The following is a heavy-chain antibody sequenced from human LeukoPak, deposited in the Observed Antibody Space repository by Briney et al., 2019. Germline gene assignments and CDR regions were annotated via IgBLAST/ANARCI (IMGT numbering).Heavy chain of an antibody. D-gene: IGHD6-19*01. CDR1: GFTFSSYG. CDR3: ARDRSGAVAGTVGY. V-gene: IGHV3-30*02. J-gene: IGHJ4*02. Sequence: GGSLRLSCAASGFTFSSYGMHWVRQAPGKGLEWVAFIRYNGNNHYYADSVKGRFTISRDNSKNTLYLQMNSLKGDDTAVYYCARDRSGAVAGTVGYWGQGTLVTVSS. CDR2: IRYNGNNH.